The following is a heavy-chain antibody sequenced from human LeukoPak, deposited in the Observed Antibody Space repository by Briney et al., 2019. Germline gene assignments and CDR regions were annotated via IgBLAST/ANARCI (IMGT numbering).Heavy chain of an antibody. CDR2: ISSSSII. J-gene: IGHJ6*02. V-gene: IGHV3-48*02. CDR3: AIRGYYDTSYSYYYHALDV. CDR1: RFTLRGYT. D-gene: IGHD3-22*01. Sequence: PGGSLRLSCVASRFTLRGYTMNWVRQAPGKGLEWISYISSSSIIYYSDSVKGQFTISRDNAKNSLFLQMNSLRDEDTGVYYCAIRGYYDTSYSYYYHALDVWGQGTTVTVSS.